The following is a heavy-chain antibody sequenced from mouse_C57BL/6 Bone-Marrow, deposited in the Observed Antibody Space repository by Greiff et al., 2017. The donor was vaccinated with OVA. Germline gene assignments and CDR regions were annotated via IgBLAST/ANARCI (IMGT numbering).Heavy chain of an antibody. CDR1: GYTFTDYY. CDR3: ARGYYRNYVSAMDY. CDR2: INPNNGGT. D-gene: IGHD2-5*01. J-gene: IGHJ4*01. Sequence: VQLQQSGPELVKPGASVKIPCKASGYTFTDYYMDWVKQSHGKSLEWIGDINPNNGGTIYNQKFKGKATLTVDKSSSTAYMELRSLTSEDTAVYYCARGYYRNYVSAMDYWGQGTSVTVSS. V-gene: IGHV1-18*01.